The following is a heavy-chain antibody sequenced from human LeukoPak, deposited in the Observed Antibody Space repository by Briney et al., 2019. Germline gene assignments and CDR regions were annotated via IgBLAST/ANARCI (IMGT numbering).Heavy chain of an antibody. V-gene: IGHV3-30-3*01. CDR1: GFTFSSYA. Sequence: PGGSLRLSCAASGFTFSSYAMHWVRQAPGKGLEWVAVISYDGSNKYYADSVKGRFTISRDNSKNTLYLQMNSLRAEDTAVYYCATGTGWDIDYRGQGTLVTVSS. J-gene: IGHJ4*02. CDR2: ISYDGSNK. D-gene: IGHD6-19*01. CDR3: ATGTGWDIDY.